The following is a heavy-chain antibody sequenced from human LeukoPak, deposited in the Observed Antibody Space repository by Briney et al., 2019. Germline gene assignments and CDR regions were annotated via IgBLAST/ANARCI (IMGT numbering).Heavy chain of an antibody. CDR2: ISAYNGNT. V-gene: IGHV1-18*01. CDR1: GYTFTSYG. Sequence: GASVKVSCKASGYTFTSYGISWVRQAPGQGLERMGWISAYNGNTNYAQKLQGRVTMTTDTSTSTAYMELRSLRSDDTAAYYCARDGRQQGVRGVITPYYGMDVWGQGTTVTVSS. D-gene: IGHD3-10*01. CDR3: ARDGRQQGVRGVITPYYGMDV. J-gene: IGHJ6*02.